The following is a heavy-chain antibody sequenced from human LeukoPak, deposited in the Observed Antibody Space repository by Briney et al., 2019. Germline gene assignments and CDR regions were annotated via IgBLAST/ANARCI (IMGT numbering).Heavy chain of an antibody. V-gene: IGHV4-59*01. J-gene: IGHJ5*02. CDR2: IYYSGST. D-gene: IGHD6-13*01. CDR1: GGSISSYY. CDR3: ARDCIAAAGTSGFDP. Sequence: SETLSLTCTVSGGSISSYYWSWIRRPPGKGLEWIGYIYYSGSTNYNPSLKSRVTISVDTSKNQFSLKLSSVTAADTAVYYCARDCIAAAGTSGFDPWGQGTLVTVSS.